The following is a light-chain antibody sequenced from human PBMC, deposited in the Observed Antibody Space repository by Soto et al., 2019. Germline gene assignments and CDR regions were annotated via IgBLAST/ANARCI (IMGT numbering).Light chain of an antibody. Sequence: AMQLTQSASSLSASVGDRFTITCRASQGISSALAWYQQKPGKAPKLLIYDASSLESGVPSRYSGSGSGTDFTLTISSLQPEDFATYYCQQFNNYPITFGQGTRLEIK. V-gene: IGKV1D-13*01. CDR3: QQFNNYPIT. J-gene: IGKJ5*01. CDR1: QGISSA. CDR2: DAS.